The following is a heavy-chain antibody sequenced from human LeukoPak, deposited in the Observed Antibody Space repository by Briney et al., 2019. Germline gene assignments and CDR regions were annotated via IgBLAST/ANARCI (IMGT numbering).Heavy chain of an antibody. CDR1: GDSVSSNRAA. D-gene: IGHD4/OR15-4a*01. Sequence: SQTLSLTCAISGDSVSSNRAAWNWIRQSPSRGLEWLGRTYYRSKWFNDYAVSVKSRITINVDTSKNQFSPQLKSVTPEDTAAYYCARGLYDIEDAATLYWFDPWGQGTLVTVSS. J-gene: IGHJ5*02. V-gene: IGHV6-1*01. CDR2: TYYRSKWFN. CDR3: ARGLYDIEDAATLYWFDP.